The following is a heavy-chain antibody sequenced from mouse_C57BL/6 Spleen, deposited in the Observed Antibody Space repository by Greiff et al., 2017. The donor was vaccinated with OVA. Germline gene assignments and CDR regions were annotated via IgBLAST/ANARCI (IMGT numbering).Heavy chain of an antibody. J-gene: IGHJ1*03. V-gene: IGHV10-3*01. D-gene: IGHD1-1*01. CDR2: IRSKSSNYAT. CDR1: GFTFNTYA. CDR3: VREGYYYGSSHYWYFDV. Sequence: DVKLVESGGGLVQPKGSLKLSCAASGFTFNTYAMHWVRQAPGKGLEWVARIRSKSSNYATYYADSVKDRFTISRDDSQSMLYLQMNNLKTEDTAMYYCVREGYYYGSSHYWYFDVWGTGTTVTVSS.